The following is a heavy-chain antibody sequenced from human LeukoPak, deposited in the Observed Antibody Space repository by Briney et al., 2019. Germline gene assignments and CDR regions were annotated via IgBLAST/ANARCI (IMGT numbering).Heavy chain of an antibody. J-gene: IGHJ4*02. Sequence: GGSLRLSCAASGFTFSSYGMHWVRQAPGKGLEWVAVISYDGSNKYYADSVKGRFTISRENAKNSLYLQMNSLRAGDTAVYYCARDKGNYFDYWGQGTLVTVSS. V-gene: IGHV3-30*03. CDR1: GFTFSSYG. CDR3: ARDKGNYFDY. CDR2: ISYDGSNK.